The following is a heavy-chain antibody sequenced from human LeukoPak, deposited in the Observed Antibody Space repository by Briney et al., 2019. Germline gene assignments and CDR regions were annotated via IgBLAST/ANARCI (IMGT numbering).Heavy chain of an antibody. Sequence: GGSLRLSCAASGFTFSSYSMNWVRQAPGKGLEWVSYISSSSSTIYYADSVKGRFTISSDNAKSSLYLQMNSLRAEDTAVYYCARGQWELIDYWGQGTLVTVSS. V-gene: IGHV3-48*01. CDR1: GFTFSSYS. J-gene: IGHJ4*02. CDR3: ARGQWELIDY. CDR2: ISSSSSTI. D-gene: IGHD1-26*01.